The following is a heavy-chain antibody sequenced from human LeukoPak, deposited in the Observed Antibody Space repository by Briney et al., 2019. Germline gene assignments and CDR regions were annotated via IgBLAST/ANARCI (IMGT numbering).Heavy chain of an antibody. Sequence: ASVKVSCKASGYTFTSYYMHWVRQAPGQGLEWMGIINPSGGSTSYAQKFQGRVTMTRDTSTSTVYMELSSLRSEDTAVYYYARDEGLRYWYFDLWGRGTLVTVSS. CDR1: GYTFTSYY. J-gene: IGHJ2*01. CDR3: ARDEGLRYWYFDL. V-gene: IGHV1-46*01. D-gene: IGHD4-17*01. CDR2: INPSGGST.